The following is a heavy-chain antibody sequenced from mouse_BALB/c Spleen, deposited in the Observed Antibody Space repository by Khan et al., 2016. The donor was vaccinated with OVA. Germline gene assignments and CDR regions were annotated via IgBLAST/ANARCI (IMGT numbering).Heavy chain of an antibody. J-gene: IGHJ4*01. Sequence: VQLVESGPGLVAPSQSLSITCTVSGFSLSRYSVHWVRQPPGKGLEWLGMIWGDGSTDYNSALKSRLSISKDNSKSQVFLKMNSLQTDDTAMYYCARAYYRYDGYYAMDYWGQGDSVTVSS. D-gene: IGHD2-14*01. V-gene: IGHV2-6-4*01. CDR3: ARAYYRYDGYYAMDY. CDR1: GFSLSRYS. CDR2: IWGDGST.